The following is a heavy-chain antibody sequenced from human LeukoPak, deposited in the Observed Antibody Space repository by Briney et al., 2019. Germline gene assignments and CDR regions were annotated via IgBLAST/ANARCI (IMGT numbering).Heavy chain of an antibody. D-gene: IGHD3-10*01. CDR1: GFTFSSYG. Sequence: GGSLRLSCVASGFTFSSYGMHWVRQAPGKGLEWVAVISYDGSNKYYADSVKGRFTISRDNSKNTLYLQMNSLRAEDTAVYYCATRGGPSTFGELLVALDYWGQGTLVTVCS. J-gene: IGHJ4*02. V-gene: IGHV3-30*03. CDR2: ISYDGSNK. CDR3: ATRGGPSTFGELLVALDY.